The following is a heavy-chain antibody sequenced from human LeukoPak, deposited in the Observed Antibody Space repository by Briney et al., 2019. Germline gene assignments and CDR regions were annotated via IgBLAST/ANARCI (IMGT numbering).Heavy chain of an antibody. CDR3: ARGAGDYYDILTGYSFDY. CDR1: GYTFTSYA. V-gene: IGHV1-2*02. CDR2: INPNSGGT. Sequence: GESLKISCKASGYTFTSYAMHWVRQAPGQGLEWMGWINPNSGGTNYAQKFQGRVTMTRDTSISTAYMELSRLRSDDTAVYYCARGAGDYYDILTGYSFDYWGQGTLVTVSS. D-gene: IGHD3-9*01. J-gene: IGHJ4*02.